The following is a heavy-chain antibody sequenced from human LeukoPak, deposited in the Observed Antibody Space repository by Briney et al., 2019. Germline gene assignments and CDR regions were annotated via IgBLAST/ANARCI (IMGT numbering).Heavy chain of an antibody. Sequence: GASVKVSCKVSGYTLTELSMHWVRQAPGKGLEWMGGFDPEDGETIYAQKFQGRVTMTEDTSTDTAYMDLSSLRTEDTALYYCAKDTESSFWYGTFEYWGQGALVTVSS. CDR2: FDPEDGET. CDR1: GYTLTELS. CDR3: AKDTESSFWYGTFEY. V-gene: IGHV1-24*01. J-gene: IGHJ4*02. D-gene: IGHD6-19*01.